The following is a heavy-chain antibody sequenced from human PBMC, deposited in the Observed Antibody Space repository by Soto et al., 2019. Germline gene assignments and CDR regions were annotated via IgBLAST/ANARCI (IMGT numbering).Heavy chain of an antibody. V-gene: IGHV3-48*02. CDR2: ISSSSSTI. CDR3: AREGPWGIVVVVAAQGGDV. J-gene: IGHJ6*02. D-gene: IGHD2-15*01. Sequence: PGGSLRLSCAASGFTFSSYSMNWVRQAPGKGLEWVSYISSSSSTIYYADSVKGRITISRDNAKNSLYLQMNSLRDEDTAEYNSAREGPWGIVVVVAAQGGDVWGQGTTVTVSS. CDR1: GFTFSSYS.